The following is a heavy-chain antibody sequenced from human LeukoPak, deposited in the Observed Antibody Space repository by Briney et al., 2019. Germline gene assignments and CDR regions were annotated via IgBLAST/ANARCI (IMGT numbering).Heavy chain of an antibody. CDR1: GFTVSSNY. J-gene: IGHJ4*02. D-gene: IGHD6-13*01. CDR3: ARDIREKGSSWKTFDY. CDR2: IYSGGST. V-gene: IGHV3-53*01. Sequence: GGSLRLSCAASGFTVSSNYMSWVRQAPGKGLEWVSVIYSGGSTYYADSVKGRFTISRDNSKNTLYLQMNSLRAEDTAVYYCARDIREKGSSWKTFDYWGQGTLVTVSS.